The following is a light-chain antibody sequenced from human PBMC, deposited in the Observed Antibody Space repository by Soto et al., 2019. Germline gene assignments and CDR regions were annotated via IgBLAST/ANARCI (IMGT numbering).Light chain of an antibody. J-gene: IGKJ5*01. CDR1: QNVDSY. CDR3: QQYATSPTT. V-gene: IGKV3-20*01. CDR2: GTS. Sequence: EIVLTQSPDTLSLSPGERATVSCRASQNVDSYLAWYQHKPGQAPRLLIYGTSSRAIGIPGRFSGSGSGTDFTLTISRVEPEDLAVYYCQQYATSPTTFGQGARLDNK.